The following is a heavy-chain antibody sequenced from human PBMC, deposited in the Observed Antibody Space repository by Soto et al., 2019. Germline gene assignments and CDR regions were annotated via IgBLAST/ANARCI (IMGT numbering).Heavy chain of an antibody. J-gene: IGHJ5*02. CDR3: ARVVVVPAAIGWFDP. CDR2: IYYSGST. CDR1: GGSISSYY. V-gene: IGHV4-59*01. Sequence: QVQLQESGPGLVKPSETLSLTCTVSGGSISSYYWSWIRQPPGKGLEWIGYIYYSGSTNYNPCLKSRVTISVDTSKNQVSLKRSSVTAADTAVYYGARVVVVPAAIGWFDPWGQGTLDTVSS. D-gene: IGHD2-2*01.